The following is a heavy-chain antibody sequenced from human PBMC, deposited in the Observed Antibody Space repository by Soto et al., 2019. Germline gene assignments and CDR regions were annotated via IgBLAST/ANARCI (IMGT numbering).Heavy chain of an antibody. CDR3: ARQRTTVVTQAYFDH. D-gene: IGHD2-21*02. Sequence: SETLSLTGIVSGESISSSSYYWGWIRQPPGKGLEWIGSIYYSGPTYYNPSFKSRVTISIDTSKNQFSLKLSSVTATDTAVYYCARQRTTVVTQAYFDHWGQGALVTVSS. V-gene: IGHV4-39*01. CDR1: GESISSSSYY. J-gene: IGHJ4*02. CDR2: IYYSGPT.